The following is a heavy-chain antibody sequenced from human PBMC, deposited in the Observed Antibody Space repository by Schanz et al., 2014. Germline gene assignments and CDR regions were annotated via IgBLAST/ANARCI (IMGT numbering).Heavy chain of an antibody. Sequence: EVQLLESGGGLVQPGGSLRLSCAASGFTFSSYAMSWVRQAPGKGLEWVSYISSASSTINYADSVKGRFTISRDNAKNSLFLQMNSLRAEDAAVYYCARAGYDADNWFDPWGQGTLXTVSP. CDR3: ARAGYDADNWFDP. V-gene: IGHV3-48*01. D-gene: IGHD2-2*01. J-gene: IGHJ5*02. CDR2: ISSASSTI. CDR1: GFTFSSYA.